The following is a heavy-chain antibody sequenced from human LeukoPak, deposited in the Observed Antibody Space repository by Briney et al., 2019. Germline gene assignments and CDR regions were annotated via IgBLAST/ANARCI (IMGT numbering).Heavy chain of an antibody. CDR2: ISAYNGNT. J-gene: IGHJ6*03. D-gene: IGHD2-2*01. Sequence: ASVKVSCKASGYTFTSYGITWVRQAPGQGLDWMGWISAYNGNTNYAQQLQGRVTMTTDTSTSTAYMELRSLRSDDTAVYYCARDSVVVPAAAYYYYMDVWGKGTTVTVSS. CDR1: GYTFTSYG. V-gene: IGHV1-18*01. CDR3: ARDSVVVPAAAYYYYMDV.